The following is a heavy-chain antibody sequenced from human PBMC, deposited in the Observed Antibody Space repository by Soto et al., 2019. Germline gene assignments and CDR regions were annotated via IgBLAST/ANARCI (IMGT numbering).Heavy chain of an antibody. V-gene: IGHV2-5*02. CDR3: AHGSGWLHDY. CDR2: IYWDDDK. D-gene: IGHD6-19*01. J-gene: IGHJ4*02. CDR1: GFSLSTSAVG. Sequence: QITLKESGPTLVKPTQTLTLTCSFSGFSLSTSAVGVGWIRQPPGKAPQWLALIYWDDDKQYSPSLKSRRTITKDTAKNQLVLTMTNMDPVDTATYHCAHGSGWLHDYWGQGILVTVSS.